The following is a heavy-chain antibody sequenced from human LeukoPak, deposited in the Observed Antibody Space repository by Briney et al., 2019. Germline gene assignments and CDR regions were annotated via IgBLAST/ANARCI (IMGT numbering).Heavy chain of an antibody. J-gene: IGHJ4*02. CDR3: ARWDYDYVWGSYLTH. D-gene: IGHD3-16*02. V-gene: IGHV3-30*02. CDR2: IRYDGSNK. CDR1: GFTFSSYG. Sequence: PGGSLRLSCAASGFTFSSYGIHWVRQAPGKGLEWVAFIRYDGSNKYYADSVKGRFTISRDNAKNSLYLQMNSLRAEDTAVYYCARWDYDYVWGSYLTHWGQGTLVTVSS.